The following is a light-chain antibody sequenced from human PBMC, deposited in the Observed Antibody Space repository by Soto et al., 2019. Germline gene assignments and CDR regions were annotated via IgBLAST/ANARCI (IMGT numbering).Light chain of an antibody. J-gene: IGLJ2*01. V-gene: IGLV2-8*01. CDR3: SSYAGSNNLV. Sequence: QSVLTQPPSASGSPGQSVTISCTGTSNDVGGYDYVSWYQQLPGKAPKLMIFEVSNRPSGVPDRFSGSKSGNTASLTVSGLQAEDEAQYYCSSYAGSNNLVFGGGTKVTVL. CDR1: SNDVGGYDY. CDR2: EVS.